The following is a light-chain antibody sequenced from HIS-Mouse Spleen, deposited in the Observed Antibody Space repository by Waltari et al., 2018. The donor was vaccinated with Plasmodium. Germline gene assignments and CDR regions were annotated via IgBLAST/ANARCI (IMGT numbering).Light chain of an antibody. CDR2: WAS. CDR1: QSVLYSPNNKNY. CDR3: QQYYSTPLT. V-gene: IGKV4-1*01. Sequence: DIVMTQSPDSLAVSLGERATINCKSSQSVLYSPNNKNYLAWYQQKPGQPPKRLIYWASTREAGVPDRFSGSGSGTDFTLTISSLQAEDVAVYYCQQYYSTPLTFGGGTKVEIK. J-gene: IGKJ4*01.